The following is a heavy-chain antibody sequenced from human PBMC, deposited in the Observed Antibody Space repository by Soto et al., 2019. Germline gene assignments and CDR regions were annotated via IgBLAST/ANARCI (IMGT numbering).Heavy chain of an antibody. CDR3: PKDIEAIVIYYYGMDV. V-gene: IGHV3-9*01. J-gene: IGHJ6*02. CDR1: GFTFDDYA. CDR2: ISWNSGSI. Sequence: PGGSLRLSCAASGFTFDDYAMHWVRQAPGKGLEWVSGISWNSGSICYADSVKGRFTISRDNAKNSLYLQMNSLRAEDTALYYCPKDIEAIVIYYYGMDVWGQGTTVTVSS. D-gene: IGHD5-18*01.